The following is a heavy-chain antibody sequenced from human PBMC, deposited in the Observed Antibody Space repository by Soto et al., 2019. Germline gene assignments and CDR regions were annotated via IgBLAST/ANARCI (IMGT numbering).Heavy chain of an antibody. V-gene: IGHV4-39*01. CDR3: VSRRDGYNLVTEY. Sequence: SETLSLTCTVSGGYISGSTSYCGWILQPPGKGREWIGNIYYSVNTYYHPSLKSRLTISVDTSKNQFSLRLSSVTAADTAVYYCVSRRDGYNLVTEYWGQGTMVTVSS. D-gene: IGHD5-12*01. J-gene: IGHJ4*02. CDR2: IYYSVNT. CDR1: GGYISGSTSY.